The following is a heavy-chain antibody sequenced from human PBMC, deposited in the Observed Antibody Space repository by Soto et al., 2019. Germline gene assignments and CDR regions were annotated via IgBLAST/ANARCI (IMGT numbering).Heavy chain of an antibody. V-gene: IGHV1-69*13. D-gene: IGHD3-10*01. Sequence: SVKVSCKASGGTFSSYAISWVRQAPGQGLEWMGGIIPIFGTANYAQKFQGRVTITADESTSTAYMELSSLRSEDTAVYYCASAWFRSYYFDYWGQGTLVTVSS. CDR2: IIPIFGTA. CDR1: GGTFSSYA. CDR3: ASAWFRSYYFDY. J-gene: IGHJ4*02.